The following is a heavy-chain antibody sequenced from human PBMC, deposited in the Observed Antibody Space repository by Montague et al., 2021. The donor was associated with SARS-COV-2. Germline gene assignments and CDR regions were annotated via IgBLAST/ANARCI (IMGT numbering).Heavy chain of an antibody. CDR2: IYSGGST. V-gene: IGHV3-53*01. D-gene: IGHD1-7*01. CDR3: ARDRGGNYYFDY. CDR1: GFTVSSNY. Sequence: SLRLSCAASGFTVSSNYMSWVRQAPGKGLEWVSVIYSGGSTYYADSVKGRFTISRDNSKNTPYLQMNSLRAEDTAVYYCARDRGGNYYFDYWGQGTLVTVSS. J-gene: IGHJ4*02.